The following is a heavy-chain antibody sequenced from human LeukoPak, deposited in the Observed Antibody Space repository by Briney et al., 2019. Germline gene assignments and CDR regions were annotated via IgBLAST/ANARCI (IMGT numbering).Heavy chain of an antibody. J-gene: IGHJ4*02. CDR2: ISYDGSDK. Sequence: PGRSLRLSCAASGFTFSSYAMHWVRQAPGKGLEWVAVISYDGSDKYYADSVKGRFTISRDNSKNTLYLQMNSLRAEDTAVYYCAIDGYTTHHQLGIDDWGQGTLVTVSS. CDR3: AIDGYTTHHQLGIDD. V-gene: IGHV3-30*01. CDR1: GFTFSSYA. D-gene: IGHD5-24*01.